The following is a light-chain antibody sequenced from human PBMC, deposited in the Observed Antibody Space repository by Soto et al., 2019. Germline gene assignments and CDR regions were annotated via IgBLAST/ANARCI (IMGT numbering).Light chain of an antibody. CDR2: DAS. V-gene: IGKV1-5*01. CDR1: QSIREW. J-gene: IGKJ4*01. CDR3: QQYNTYPLT. Sequence: DIQVTQSPSTLSASVGDRVTITCRASQSIREWMAWYQQIPGRAPKLLIYDASTLQSGVPPRFSGSGSGTEFTLTISSLQPDDIATYFCQQYNTYPLTFGGGTKVEI.